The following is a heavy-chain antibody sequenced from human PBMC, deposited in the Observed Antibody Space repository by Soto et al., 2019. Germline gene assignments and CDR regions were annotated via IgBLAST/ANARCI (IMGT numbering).Heavy chain of an antibody. Sequence: PGGSLRLSCAASGLTFSSYAMSWVRQAPGKGLEWVSAISGSGGSTYYADSVKGRFTISRDNSKNTLYLQMNSLRAEDTAVYYCAKYAPRGRPGPYYYYYYGMDVWGQGTTVTVSS. CDR3: AKYAPRGRPGPYYYYYYGMDV. CDR1: GLTFSSYA. D-gene: IGHD2-8*01. J-gene: IGHJ6*02. V-gene: IGHV3-23*01. CDR2: ISGSGGST.